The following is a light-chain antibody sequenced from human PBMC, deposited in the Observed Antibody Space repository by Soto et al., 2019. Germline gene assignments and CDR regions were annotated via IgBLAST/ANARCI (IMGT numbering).Light chain of an antibody. Sequence: EVALTQSPGTLSLSPGERATLSCRASQRVGSAFLAWYQQKPGQAPRLVINSASNRATGIPARFSGSGSGTDFTLTISSLEPDDFAVYYCQQRADWPITFGQGTRLEIK. CDR3: QQRADWPIT. J-gene: IGKJ5*01. CDR2: SAS. CDR1: QRVGSAF. V-gene: IGKV3-11*01.